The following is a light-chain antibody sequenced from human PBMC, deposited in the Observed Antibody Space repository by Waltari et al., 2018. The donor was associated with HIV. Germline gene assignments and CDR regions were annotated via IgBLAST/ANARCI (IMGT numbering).Light chain of an antibody. CDR1: SSDVGNYDL. V-gene: IGLV2-23*02. Sequence: QSALTQPASVSGSPGPSITISCTGTSSDVGNYDLVSWYQHHPVKAPKLMIYEVSKRPSGVSNRFSGSKSGNTASLTISGLQADDEADYYCCSYAGSSTWVFGGGTKLTVL. CDR3: CSYAGSSTWV. CDR2: EVS. J-gene: IGLJ3*02.